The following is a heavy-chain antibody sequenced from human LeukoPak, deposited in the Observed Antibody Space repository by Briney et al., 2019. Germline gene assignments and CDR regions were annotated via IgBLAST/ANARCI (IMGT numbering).Heavy chain of an antibody. CDR3: ASTGDDGGAFDI. CDR1: GCTFSSYA. D-gene: IGHD1-1*01. Sequence: SVTVSCKASGCTFSSYAISWVRQAPGQGLEWMGGIIPIFGTANYAQKFQGRVTITADKSTSTAYMELSSLRSEDTAVYYCASTGDDGGAFDIWGQGTMVTVSS. CDR2: IIPIFGTA. V-gene: IGHV1-69*06. J-gene: IGHJ3*02.